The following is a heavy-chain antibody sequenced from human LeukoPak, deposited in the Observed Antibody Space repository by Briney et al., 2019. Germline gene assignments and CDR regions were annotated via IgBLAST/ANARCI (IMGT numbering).Heavy chain of an antibody. J-gene: IGHJ5*02. Sequence: GGSLRLSCAASGLTFSNYCRSWVRQAPGKGLEWVCAIRSSGDSTYYADSVKGRFPISRDHSKNTLYLQMSSLRAEDTAIYFCAKDFPYCGGTNCYGWFDPWGQGTLVTVSS. CDR1: GLTFSNYC. D-gene: IGHD2-21*01. CDR3: AKDFPYCGGTNCYGWFDP. CDR2: IRSSGDST. V-gene: IGHV3-23*01.